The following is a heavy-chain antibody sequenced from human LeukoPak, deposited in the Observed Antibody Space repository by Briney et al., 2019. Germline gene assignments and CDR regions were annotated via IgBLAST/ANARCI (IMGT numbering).Heavy chain of an antibody. D-gene: IGHD3-3*01. V-gene: IGHV3-48*01. CDR3: ARSDDFWSGYYSDY. Sequence: GGSLRLSCAASGFTFSSYSMNWVRQAPGKGLEWVSYISSSSSTIYYADSVKGRFTISRDNAKNSLYLQMNSLRAEDTAVYYCARSDDFWSGYYSDYWGQGTLVTVSS. J-gene: IGHJ4*02. CDR1: GFTFSSYS. CDR2: ISSSSSTI.